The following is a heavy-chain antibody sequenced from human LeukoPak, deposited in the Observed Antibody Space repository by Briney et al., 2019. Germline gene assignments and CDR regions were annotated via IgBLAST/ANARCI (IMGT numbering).Heavy chain of an antibody. D-gene: IGHD4-17*01. CDR3: ATDTGHGYFES. CDR1: GFIFNNYW. CDR2: IRQEGTKK. Sequence: GGSLRLSCAASGFIFNNYWMSWLRQAPGKGLEGVANIRQEGTKKNYVDSVEGRFTISRDNAQNSVYLQMSSLRAEDTAVYYCATDTGHGYFESWGQGTLVTVSS. V-gene: IGHV3-7*01. J-gene: IGHJ4*02.